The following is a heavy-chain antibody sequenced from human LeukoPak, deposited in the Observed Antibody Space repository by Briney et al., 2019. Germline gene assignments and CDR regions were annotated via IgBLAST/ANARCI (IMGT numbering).Heavy chain of an antibody. Sequence: SETLSLTCAVYGGTFSGYYWSWIRQPPGKGLEWIGEINHSGSTNYNPSLKSRVTISVDTSKNQFSLKLSSVTAADTAVYYCAGDTAMVTPFDYWGQGTLVTVSS. CDR3: AGDTAMVTPFDY. V-gene: IGHV4-34*08. J-gene: IGHJ4*02. CDR2: INHSGST. CDR1: GGTFSGYY. D-gene: IGHD5-18*01.